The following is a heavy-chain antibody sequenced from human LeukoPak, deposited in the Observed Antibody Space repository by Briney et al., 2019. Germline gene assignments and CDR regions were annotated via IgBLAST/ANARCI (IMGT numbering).Heavy chain of an antibody. CDR3: TTGSLRDSGSYY. J-gene: IGHJ4*02. V-gene: IGHV3-15*01. D-gene: IGHD1-26*01. CDR1: GLTFSDAW. Sequence: GGSLRLSCAASGLTFSDAWMSWVRQAPGKGLEWVGRIKRKTDGGTTDYAAPVKGRFTISRDDSKNTLYLQMNSLKTEDTAVYYCTTGSLRDSGSYYWGQGTLVTVSS. CDR2: IKRKTDGGTT.